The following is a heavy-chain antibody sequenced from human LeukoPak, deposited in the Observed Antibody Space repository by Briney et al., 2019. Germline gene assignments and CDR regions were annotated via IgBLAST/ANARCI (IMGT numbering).Heavy chain of an antibody. CDR3: ARPGIAATGAFDC. CDR1: GGSISSYY. J-gene: IGHJ4*02. V-gene: IGHV4-59*08. Sequence: SETLSLTCTVSGGSISSYYWSWIRQPPGKGLEWIGYISYSGSTNYDPSLKSRVTISVDTSKNQFSLKLSSVTAADTAVYFCARPGIAATGAFDCWGQGTLVTVSS. D-gene: IGHD6-13*01. CDR2: ISYSGST.